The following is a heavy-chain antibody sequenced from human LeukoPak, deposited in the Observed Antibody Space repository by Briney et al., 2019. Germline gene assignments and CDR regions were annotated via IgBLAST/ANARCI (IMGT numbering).Heavy chain of an antibody. Sequence: ASVKVSCKASGYTFTSYDINWVRQAPGQGLEWMGWINPNSGGTNYAQKFQGRVTMTRDTSISTAYMELSRLRSDDTAVYYCARGGPLLDYDFWSGSAFGHWGQGTLVTVSS. CDR2: INPNSGGT. V-gene: IGHV1-2*02. D-gene: IGHD3-3*01. J-gene: IGHJ4*02. CDR3: ARGGPLLDYDFWSGSAFGH. CDR1: GYTFTSYD.